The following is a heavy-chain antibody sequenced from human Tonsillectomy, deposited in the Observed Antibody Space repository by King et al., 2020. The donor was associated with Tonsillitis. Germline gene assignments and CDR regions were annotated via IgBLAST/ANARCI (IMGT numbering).Heavy chain of an antibody. Sequence: QVQLVESGGGVVQPGRSLRLSCAASGFTFSSYAMHWVRQAPGKGLEWVAVISYDGSYKYYVDSVKGRFTISRDNFKNTLYLQMNSLRAEDTAVYYCARVVYYYGSGSYLDAFDIWGQGTMVTVSS. CDR2: ISYDGSYK. D-gene: IGHD3-10*01. CDR1: GFTFSSYA. V-gene: IGHV3-30-3*01. J-gene: IGHJ3*02. CDR3: ARVVYYYGSGSYLDAFDI.